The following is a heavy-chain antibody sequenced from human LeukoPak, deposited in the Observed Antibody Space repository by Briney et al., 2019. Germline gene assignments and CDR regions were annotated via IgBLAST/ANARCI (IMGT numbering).Heavy chain of an antibody. Sequence: GESLKISCKGSGYRFTMYWIAWVRQMPGQGLEWMGIINPADSDTTYSPSLQGQVTFSVDKSIDTAYLQWASLEASDTAMYFCARRLLFAQFADYWGQGTLVTVSS. CDR1: GYRFTMYW. D-gene: IGHD2-21*01. V-gene: IGHV5-51*01. CDR2: INPADSDT. J-gene: IGHJ4*02. CDR3: ARRLLFAQFADY.